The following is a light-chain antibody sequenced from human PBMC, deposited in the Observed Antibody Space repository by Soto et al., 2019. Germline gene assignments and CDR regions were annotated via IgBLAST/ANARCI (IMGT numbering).Light chain of an antibody. J-gene: IGKJ4*01. CDR1: QAVPNN. V-gene: IGKV1-9*01. CDR2: EES. Sequence: IQLTQSPSSLSASVGDIFTVTFRPSQAVPNNMAWYQQKPGKPPKLLIYEESTLHSGVPSRFSGRKSGTQFTLTIDSLQPEDFATYYCQQVKTYPRTFGGGTKVDI. CDR3: QQVKTYPRT.